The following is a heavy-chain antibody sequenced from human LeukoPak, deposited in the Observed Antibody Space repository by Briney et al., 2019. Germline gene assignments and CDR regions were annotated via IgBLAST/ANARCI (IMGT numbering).Heavy chain of an antibody. CDR3: ARASADSSGYYYYYYYGMDV. V-gene: IGHV3-11*06. D-gene: IGHD3-22*01. Sequence: PGGSLRLSCVASGFTFSDYYMSWIRQAPGKGLEWVSYISSSSSYTNYADSVKGRFTISRDNAKNSLYPQMNSLRAEDTAVYYCARASADSSGYYYYYYYGMDVWGQGTTVTVSS. J-gene: IGHJ6*02. CDR2: ISSSSSYT. CDR1: GFTFSDYY.